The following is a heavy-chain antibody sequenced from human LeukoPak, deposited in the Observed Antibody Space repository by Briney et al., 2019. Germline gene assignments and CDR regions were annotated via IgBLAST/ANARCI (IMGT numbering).Heavy chain of an antibody. V-gene: IGHV3-74*03. CDR3: ARGRGLGELAVASFDS. Sequence: GGSLRLSCAGSGFTFTGYWMHWVRQAPGKGLVWLSRIYSDGRSLTYADSVMGRFTISRDNAKNMLYLQMNSLRAEDTAVYYCARGRGLGELAVASFDSWGQGTLVTVSS. J-gene: IGHJ4*02. D-gene: IGHD6-19*01. CDR1: GFTFTGYW. CDR2: IYSDGRSL.